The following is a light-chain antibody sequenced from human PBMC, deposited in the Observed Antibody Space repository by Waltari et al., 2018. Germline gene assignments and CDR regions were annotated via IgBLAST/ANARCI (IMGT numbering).Light chain of an antibody. CDR1: SGDVGMFNL. Sequence: QSALTQPASVSGSPGQSITISCSGSSGDVGMFNLVSWYQQHTGKAPQLIIYPADDRPPGVSYRSAASKSGHTASLTISGLQPEDEADYYCCSDAGNKWLFGGGTKVTVL. CDR3: CSDAGNKWL. J-gene: IGLJ3*02. CDR2: PAD. V-gene: IGLV2-23*01.